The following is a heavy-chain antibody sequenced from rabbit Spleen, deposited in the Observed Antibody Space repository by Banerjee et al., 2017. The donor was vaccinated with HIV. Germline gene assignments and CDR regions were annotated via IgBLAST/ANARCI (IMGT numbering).Heavy chain of an antibody. Sequence: QEQLVESGGGLVQPEGSLTLTCTASGFSFSSSYYMCWVRQAPGKGLEWIACIYGHSSGTTYYASWAKGRFTISKASSTTVILEVTRLTAADTATYFCARDLTDVIGWNFNLWGPGTLVTVS. V-gene: IGHV1S45*01. CDR3: ARDLTDVIGWNFNL. J-gene: IGHJ4*01. D-gene: IGHD1-1*01. CDR2: IYGHSSGTT. CDR1: GFSFSSSYY.